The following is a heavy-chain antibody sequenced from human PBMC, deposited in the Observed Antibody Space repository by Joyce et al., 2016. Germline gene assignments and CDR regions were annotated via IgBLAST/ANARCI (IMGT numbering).Heavy chain of an antibody. CDR3: ARAPDC. CDR1: GGSISSGAYS. Sequence: QLQLQESGSRLVKPSQTLSLSCAVSGGSISSGAYSWSWIRQPPGMGLEWSGDIFQNGSTYYSPSLKGRVNITIDRSKNSFSLKLNSLTAADTAVYYCARAPDCWGQGTLVAVSS. CDR2: IFQNGST. V-gene: IGHV4-30-2*01. J-gene: IGHJ4*02.